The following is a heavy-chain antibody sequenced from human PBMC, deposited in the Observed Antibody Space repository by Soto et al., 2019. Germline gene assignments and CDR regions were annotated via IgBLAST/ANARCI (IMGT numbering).Heavy chain of an antibody. CDR2: IWCDGSNK. CDR3: ARARDTAMVGWFDP. Sequence: QVQLVESGGGVVQPGRSLRLSCAASGFTFSSYAMHWVRQAPGKGLEWVAVIWCDGSNKYYADSVKGGFTISRDNSKNTLYLQMNSLRAEDTAVYYCARARDTAMVGWFDPWGQGTLVTVSS. D-gene: IGHD5-18*01. CDR1: GFTFSSYA. V-gene: IGHV3-33*01. J-gene: IGHJ5*02.